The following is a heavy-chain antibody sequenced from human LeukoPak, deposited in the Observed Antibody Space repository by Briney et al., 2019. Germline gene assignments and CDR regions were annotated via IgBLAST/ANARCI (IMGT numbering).Heavy chain of an antibody. D-gene: IGHD3-10*01. CDR1: GFTFSSHS. CDR2: ISSSSSTI. J-gene: IGHJ4*02. CDR3: AGGHGSGSYYPDY. V-gene: IGHV3-48*01. Sequence: PGGSLRLSCAASGFTFSSHSMNWVRQAPGKGLEWVSYISSSSSTIYYADSVKGRFTISRDNAKNSLYLQMNSLRAEDTAVYYCAGGHGSGSYYPDYWGQGTLVTVSS.